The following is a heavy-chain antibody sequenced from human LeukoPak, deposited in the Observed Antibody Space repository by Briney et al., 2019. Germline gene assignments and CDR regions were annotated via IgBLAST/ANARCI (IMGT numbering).Heavy chain of an antibody. CDR3: ARESWGNLHS. J-gene: IGHJ4*02. D-gene: IGHD7-27*01. CDR1: GYSFTSYW. V-gene: IGHV5-51*01. CDR2: IHSADSAT. Sequence: GESLKISCKGSGYSFTSYWIGWVRQMPGKGLEWMGIIHSADSATGYNPSFQGQVTVSVDKSINTAYLQWSSLKASDTAMYYCARESWGNLHSWGQGTLVTVSS.